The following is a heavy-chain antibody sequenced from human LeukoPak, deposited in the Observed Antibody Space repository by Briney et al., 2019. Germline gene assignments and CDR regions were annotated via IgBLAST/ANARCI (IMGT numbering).Heavy chain of an antibody. CDR1: GFTFADYA. D-gene: IGHD4-17*01. CDR2: IRWNSGSI. CDR3: ATATVTTYWAFDY. V-gene: IGHV3-9*03. Sequence: PGGSLRLSCAASGFTFADYAMHWVRQAPGKGLEWVSGIRWNSGSIGYADSVKGRFTISRDNAKNSLYLQMNSLRAEDMALYYCATATVTTYWAFDYWGQGTLVTVSS. J-gene: IGHJ4*02.